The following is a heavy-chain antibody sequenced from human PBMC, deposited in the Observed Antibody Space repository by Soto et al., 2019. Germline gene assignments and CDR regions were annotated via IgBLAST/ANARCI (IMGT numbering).Heavy chain of an antibody. D-gene: IGHD3-22*01. CDR1: GYTFTSYG. V-gene: IGHV1-18*04. CDR2: ISAYDGNT. CDR3: ARYQVGSSGYLNGF. Sequence: GASVKVSCKASGYTFTSYGISWVRQAPGQGLEWMGWISAYDGNTNYAQKLQGRVTMPTDTSTGTAYMELRSLRSDDTAVYYCARYQVGSSGYLNGFRGQGTLVTVSS. J-gene: IGHJ4*02.